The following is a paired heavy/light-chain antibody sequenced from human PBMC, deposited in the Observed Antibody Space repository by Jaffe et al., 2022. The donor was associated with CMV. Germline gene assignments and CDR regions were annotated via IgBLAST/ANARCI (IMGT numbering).Light chain of an antibody. CDR1: SSNIGTNT. J-gene: IGLJ2*01. Sequence: QSVLTQPPSASGTPGQRVTISCSGSSSNIGTNTVNWYQQLPETAPKLLIYINNQRPSGVPDRFSGSKSGTSASLAISGLQSEDEADYYCATWDDSLKDVVFGGGTKLTVL. CDR3: ATWDDSLKDVV. V-gene: IGLV1-44*01. CDR2: INN.
Heavy chain of an antibody. Sequence: EVQLVQSGAEVKKPGESLKISCKTSGYNFTTSWIAWVRQMPGKGLEYMGIIYPGDSDTRYSPSFQGHVAISADKSISTAYLRWSSLKASDSAMYYCARWYYFGLRTFYSGWFDPWGQGTLVTVSS. J-gene: IGHJ5*02. CDR2: IYPGDSDT. D-gene: IGHD3-10*01. CDR1: GYNFTTSW. V-gene: IGHV5-51*01. CDR3: ARWYYFGLRTFYSGWFDP.